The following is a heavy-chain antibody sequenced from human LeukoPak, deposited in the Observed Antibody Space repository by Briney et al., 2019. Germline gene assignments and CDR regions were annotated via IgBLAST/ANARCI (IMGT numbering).Heavy chain of an antibody. Sequence: SVKVSCKASGGTFSSYAINWVRQAPGQGLEWMGEIIPILGTPNYAHKFQGRVTITADESTSTAYMELSSLRSEDTAVYYCAGVRACSSTSCYYYYNYMDVWGKGTTVSVSS. CDR1: GGTFSSYA. CDR2: IIPILGTP. CDR3: AGVRACSSTSCYYYYNYMDV. V-gene: IGHV1-69*13. D-gene: IGHD2-2*01. J-gene: IGHJ6*03.